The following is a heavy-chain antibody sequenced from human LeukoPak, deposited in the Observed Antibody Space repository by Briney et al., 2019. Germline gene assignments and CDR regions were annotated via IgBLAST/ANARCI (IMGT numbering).Heavy chain of an antibody. CDR2: IGTAGNT. CDR1: GFTFSSHD. V-gene: IGHV3-13*01. Sequence: GGSLRLSCAASGFTFSSHDMHWVRQPTGKGLEWVSVIGTAGNTYYTDSVKGRFTISRENAKNSLYLQMDNLRAEDTAVYYCARSKSYSSGWTDFDCWGQGTLVTVTS. D-gene: IGHD6-19*01. CDR3: ARSKSYSSGWTDFDC. J-gene: IGHJ4*02.